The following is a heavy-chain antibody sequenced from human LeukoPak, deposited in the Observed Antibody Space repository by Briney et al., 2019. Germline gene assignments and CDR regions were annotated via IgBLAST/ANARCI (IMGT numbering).Heavy chain of an antibody. V-gene: IGHV1-2*02. Sequence: ASVKVSCKSSGYTFTDYFIHWVRQAPGQGLEWMGWINPNSGGTNYAQNFQGRVTMTRDTSISTAYMELSRLRSDDTAVYYCARDLLMRDSSGYYSVSYYFDYWGQGTLVTVSS. CDR2: INPNSGGT. D-gene: IGHD3-22*01. J-gene: IGHJ4*02. CDR1: GYTFTDYF. CDR3: ARDLLMRDSSGYYSVSYYFDY.